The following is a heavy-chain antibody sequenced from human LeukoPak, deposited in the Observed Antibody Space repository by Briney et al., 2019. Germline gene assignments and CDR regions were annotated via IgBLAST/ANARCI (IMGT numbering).Heavy chain of an antibody. D-gene: IGHD3-22*01. J-gene: IGHJ5*02. CDR2: ISSSGSTI. V-gene: IGHV3-11*01. Sequence: GGSLRLSCAASGFTFSNYYMSWIRQAPGKGLEWVSYISSSGSTIYYADSVKGRFTISRDNAKNSLYLQMNSLRAEDTAVYYCARAFSPSYDSSGYDWFDPWGQGTLVTVSS. CDR1: GFTFSNYY. CDR3: ARAFSPSYDSSGYDWFDP.